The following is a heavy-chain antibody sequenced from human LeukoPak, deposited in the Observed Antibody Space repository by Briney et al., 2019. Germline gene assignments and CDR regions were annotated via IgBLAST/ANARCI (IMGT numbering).Heavy chain of an antibody. J-gene: IGHJ3*02. CDR3: ARDPYDGDAFDI. V-gene: IGHV1-18*01. D-gene: IGHD3-22*01. Sequence: ASVKVSCKASGYAFTNYGISWVRQAPGQGLEWMGWISGYNGNTNYVQNLQGRVTMTTDTSTRTAYLELRSLRSDDTAVYYCARDPYDGDAFDIWGPGTLVTVSS. CDR2: ISGYNGNT. CDR1: GYAFTNYG.